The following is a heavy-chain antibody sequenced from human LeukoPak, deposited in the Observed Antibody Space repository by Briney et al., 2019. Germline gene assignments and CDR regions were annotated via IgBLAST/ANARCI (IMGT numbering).Heavy chain of an antibody. Sequence: GGSLRLSCAASGFTFDSFGIHWVRQAPGKGLEWVTFIHYNGDEKYYADSVKGRFIIFRDNSKKTVYLQMDSLKTEDTAVYFCAKVPISDDSCYGGCYYYYYYMDVWGKGTAVTVSS. J-gene: IGHJ6*03. V-gene: IGHV3-30*02. CDR1: GFTFDSFG. CDR3: AKVPISDDSCYGGCYYYYYYMDV. CDR2: IHYNGDEK. D-gene: IGHD2-15*01.